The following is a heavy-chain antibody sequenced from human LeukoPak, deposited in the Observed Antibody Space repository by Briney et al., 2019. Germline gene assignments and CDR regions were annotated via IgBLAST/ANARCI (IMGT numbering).Heavy chain of an antibody. CDR1: GFTFSTYA. CDR2: VSGSGDRT. Sequence: GGSLRLSCAASGFTFSTYAMSWVRQAPGKGLEWISAVSGSGDRTYYAGSVKGRFTISRDNSKNIVYLRMNSLRAEDTAVYLWANSGGYGWGNLWGQGPLVTVSS. V-gene: IGHV3-23*01. J-gene: IGHJ4*02. D-gene: IGHD3-10*01. CDR3: ANSGGYGWGNL.